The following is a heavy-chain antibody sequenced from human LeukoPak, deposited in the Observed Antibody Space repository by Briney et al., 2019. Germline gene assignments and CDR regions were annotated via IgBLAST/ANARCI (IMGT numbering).Heavy chain of an antibody. CDR3: ASTSWSYYYGMDV. CDR1: GGSISSYY. V-gene: IGHV4-59*08. D-gene: IGHD2-8*02. CDR2: IYYSGST. Sequence: SETLSLTCAVSGGSISSYYWSWIRQPPGKGLEWIGYIYYSGSTNYNPSLKSRVTISVGTSKNQFSLKLSSVTAADTAMYYCASTSWSYYYGMDVWGQGTTVTVSS. J-gene: IGHJ6*02.